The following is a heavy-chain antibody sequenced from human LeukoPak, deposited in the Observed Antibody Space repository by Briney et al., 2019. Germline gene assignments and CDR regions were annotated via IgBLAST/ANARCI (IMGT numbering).Heavy chain of an antibody. Sequence: SETLSLTCTVSGYSISSGYYWGWIRQPPGKGLEWIGSIYHSGSTYYNPSLKSRVTISLDTSKNQFSLKLSSVTAADTAVYYCARDSGTTGEVKFDPWGQGTLVTVSS. CDR1: GYSISSGYY. CDR3: ARDSGTTGEVKFDP. J-gene: IGHJ5*02. CDR2: IYHSGST. D-gene: IGHD3-10*01. V-gene: IGHV4-38-2*02.